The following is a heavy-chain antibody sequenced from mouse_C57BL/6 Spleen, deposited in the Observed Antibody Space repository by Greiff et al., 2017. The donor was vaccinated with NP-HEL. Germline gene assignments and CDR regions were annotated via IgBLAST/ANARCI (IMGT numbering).Heavy chain of an antibody. Sequence: QVQLQQSGPGLVQPSQSLSITCTVSGFSLTSYGVHWVRQSPGKGLEWLGVIWRGGSTDYNAAFMSRLSITKDNSKSQVFFKMNSLQADDTAIYYCAKMAYSNTGYAMDYWGQGTSVTVSS. J-gene: IGHJ4*01. CDR3: AKMAYSNTGYAMDY. CDR1: GFSLTSYG. D-gene: IGHD2-5*01. V-gene: IGHV2-5*01. CDR2: IWRGGST.